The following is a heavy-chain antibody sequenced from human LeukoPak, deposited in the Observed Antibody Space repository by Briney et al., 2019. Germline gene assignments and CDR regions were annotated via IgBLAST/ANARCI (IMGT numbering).Heavy chain of an antibody. D-gene: IGHD3-22*01. J-gene: IGHJ4*02. Sequence: GGSLRLSCAASGFTFSSYAMSWVRHAPGKGLEWVSAISGSGGSTYYADSVKGRFTISRDNSKNTLYLQMNSLRAEDTAVYYCAKDIRITMTKFDYWGQGTLVTVSS. CDR1: GFTFSSYA. V-gene: IGHV3-23*01. CDR3: AKDIRITMTKFDY. CDR2: ISGSGGST.